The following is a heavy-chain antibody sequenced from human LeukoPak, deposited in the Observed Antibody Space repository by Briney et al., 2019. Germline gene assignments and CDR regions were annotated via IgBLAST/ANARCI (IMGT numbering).Heavy chain of an antibody. V-gene: IGHV3-7*01. J-gene: IGHJ3*02. CDR2: IKQDGSEK. CDR3: ARGGYSHGFDI. Sequence: PGGSLRLSCVASIFTFNNYWMTWVRQAPGKGLEWVASIKQDGSEKYYMDSVKGRFIISRDNAHNTLYLQMNSLRDEDTAVYYCARGGYSHGFDIWGQGTVVTVSS. CDR1: IFTFNNYW. D-gene: IGHD5-18*01.